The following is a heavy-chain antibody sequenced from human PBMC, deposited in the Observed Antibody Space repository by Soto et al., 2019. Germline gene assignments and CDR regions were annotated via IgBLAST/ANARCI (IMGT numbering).Heavy chain of an antibody. J-gene: IGHJ4*02. V-gene: IGHV3-23*01. CDR3: ATEGEVTPKYLDF. CDR1: GFTFSSYS. Sequence: GGSLILSCAAAGFTFSSYSMSWVRKAPGKGLEWVSGISGSGDSTYYADSVKGRFTISRDNSKNTLYLQMNSLKTEDTAVYYCATEGEVTPKYLDFWGQGTLVTVSS. CDR2: ISGSGDST. D-gene: IGHD4-4*01.